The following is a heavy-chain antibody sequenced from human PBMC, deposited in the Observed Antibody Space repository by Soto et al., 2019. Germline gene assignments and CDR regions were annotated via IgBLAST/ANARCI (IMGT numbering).Heavy chain of an antibody. CDR3: ATQYNWNDYFDY. D-gene: IGHD1-20*01. CDR1: GYTLTELS. J-gene: IGHJ4*02. V-gene: IGHV1-24*01. Sequence: ALVKVSCKVSGYTLTELSMHWVRQAPGKGLEWMGGFDPEDGETIYAQKFQGRVTMTEDTSTDTAYMELSSLRSEDTAVYYCATQYNWNDYFDYWGQGTLVTVSS. CDR2: FDPEDGET.